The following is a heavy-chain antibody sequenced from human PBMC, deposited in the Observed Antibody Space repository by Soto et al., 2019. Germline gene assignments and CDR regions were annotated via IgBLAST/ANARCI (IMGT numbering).Heavy chain of an antibody. CDR2: IYYSGST. Sequence: QLPLQVSGRGLVKPSETLSLTCTVSGGSISSSSYYWGWIRQPPGKGLEWIGSIYYSGSTYYNPSLKSRVTISVDTSKNQFSLKLSSVTAADTAVYYCARLRYCCGGRCRAGAFDIWRQGTMVTVSS. CDR1: GGSISSSSYY. V-gene: IGHV4-39*01. CDR3: ARLRYCCGGRCRAGAFDI. J-gene: IGHJ3*02. D-gene: IGHD2-15*01.